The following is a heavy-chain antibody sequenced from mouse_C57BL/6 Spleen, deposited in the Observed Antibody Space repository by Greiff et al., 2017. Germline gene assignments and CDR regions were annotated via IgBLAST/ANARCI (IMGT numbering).Heavy chain of an antibody. Sequence: VQLQQPGAELVKPGASVKLSCKASGYTFTSYWMHWVKQRPGQGLEWIGMIHPNSGSTNYNEKFKSKATLTVDKSSSTAYMQLSSLTSEDSAVYNCARTAYCGSGYLWYFDVWGTGSTGTV. D-gene: IGHD1-1*01. CDR3: ARTAYCGSGYLWYFDV. V-gene: IGHV1-64*01. CDR1: GYTFTSYW. CDR2: IHPNSGST. J-gene: IGHJ1*03.